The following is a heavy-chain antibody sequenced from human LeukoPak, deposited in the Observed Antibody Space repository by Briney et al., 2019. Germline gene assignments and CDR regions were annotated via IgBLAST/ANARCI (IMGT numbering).Heavy chain of an antibody. CDR2: IYHRGST. CDR1: GYSISSGYY. V-gene: IGHV4-38-2*02. D-gene: IGHD2-2*02. J-gene: IGHJ6*02. Sequence: SETLSLTCTVSGYSISSGYYWGWIRQPPGKGLEWIGSIYHRGSTYYNPSLKSRATISVDTSKNQFSLKLSSVTAADTAVYYCARDMGVSGVIVVVPAAIGFMDVWGQGTTVTVSS. CDR3: ARDMGVSGVIVVVPAAIGFMDV.